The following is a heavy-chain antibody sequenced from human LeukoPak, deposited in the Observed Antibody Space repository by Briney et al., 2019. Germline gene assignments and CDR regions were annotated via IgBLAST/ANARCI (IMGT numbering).Heavy chain of an antibody. CDR1: GGSFSGYY. CDR3: ARRAAAQPR. D-gene: IGHD6-13*01. V-gene: IGHV4-34*01. J-gene: IGHJ4*02. CDR2: INHSGST. Sequence: SETLSLTCAVYGGSFSGYYWSWIRQPPGKGLEWIGEINHSGSTNYNPSLKSRVTISVDTSKNQFSLKLSSVTAADTAVYYCARRAAAQPRWGQGALVTVSS.